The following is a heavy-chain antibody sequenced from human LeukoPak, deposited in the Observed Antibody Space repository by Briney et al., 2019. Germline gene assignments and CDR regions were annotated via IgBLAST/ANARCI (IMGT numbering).Heavy chain of an antibody. Sequence: PGGSLRLSCAASGFTFSSYEMHWVRQAPGKGLEWVSSISYSGSTTYYADSVKGRFTISRDYAKNSLYLQMNSLRAEDTAVYYCARTPVGIAAGGGSNWFDPWGQGTLVTVSS. CDR1: GFTFSSYE. V-gene: IGHV3-48*03. CDR3: ARTPVGIAAGGGSNWFDP. CDR2: ISYSGSTT. J-gene: IGHJ5*02. D-gene: IGHD6-25*01.